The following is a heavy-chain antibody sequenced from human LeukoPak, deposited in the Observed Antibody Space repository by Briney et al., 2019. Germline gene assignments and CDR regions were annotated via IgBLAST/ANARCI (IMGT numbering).Heavy chain of an antibody. CDR2: IYYSGYT. V-gene: IGHV4-31*03. Sequence: PSETLSLTCTVSGASINSGGFFWSWIRQHPGKGLEWIGHIYYSGYTYYNPSLTSRLAISLDTSKTQFSLRLSSVTAADTALYYCARVLGVTTGHTFDIWGQGIMVTASS. D-gene: IGHD4-17*01. CDR3: ARVLGVTTGHTFDI. J-gene: IGHJ3*02. CDR1: GASINSGGFF.